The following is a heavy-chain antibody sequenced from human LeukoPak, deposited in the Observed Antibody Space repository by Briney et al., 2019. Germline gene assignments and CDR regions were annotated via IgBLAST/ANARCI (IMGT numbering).Heavy chain of an antibody. J-gene: IGHJ6*02. V-gene: IGHV3-33*01. CDR3: AREKAVYYGMDV. CDR2: IWYDGSNK. Sequence: GGSLRLSCAASGFTFSSYGMHWVRQAPGKGLEWVAVIWYDGSNKYYADSVKGRFTISRDNSKNTLYLQMNSLRAEGTAVYYCAREKAVYYGMDVWGQGTTVTVSS. CDR1: GFTFSSYG.